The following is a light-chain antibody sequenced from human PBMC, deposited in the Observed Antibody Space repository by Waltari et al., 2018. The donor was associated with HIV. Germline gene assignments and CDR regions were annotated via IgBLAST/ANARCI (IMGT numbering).Light chain of an antibody. Sequence: QSALTQPPSASGSPGQSVTISCTGTSSDVGGYNYVSWYQQHPGKAPKLMIYEVSKRPSGVPERFSGSESGNTASLTVSGLQAEDEADYYCSSSRVFGGGTKLTVL. CDR1: SSDVGGYNY. CDR2: EVS. CDR3: SSSRV. J-gene: IGLJ3*02. V-gene: IGLV2-8*01.